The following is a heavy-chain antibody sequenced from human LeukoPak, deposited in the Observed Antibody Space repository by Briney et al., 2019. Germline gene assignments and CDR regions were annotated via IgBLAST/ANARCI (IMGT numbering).Heavy chain of an antibody. CDR3: ARVTMVRGDKGNWFDP. J-gene: IGHJ5*02. Sequence: SQTLSLTCAVSGGSISSDGYSWSWIRQPPGKGLEGIGYINHSGSTYYNPSLKSRVTISVDRSKNQFSLKLSSVTAADTAVYYCARVTMVRGDKGNWFDPWGQGTLGTVSS. CDR2: INHSGST. CDR1: GGSISSDGYS. V-gene: IGHV4-30-2*01. D-gene: IGHD3-10*01.